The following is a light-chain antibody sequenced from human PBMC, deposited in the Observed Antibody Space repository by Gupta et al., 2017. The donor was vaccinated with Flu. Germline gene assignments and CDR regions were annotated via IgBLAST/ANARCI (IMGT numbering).Light chain of an antibody. V-gene: IGLV6-57*01. CDR3: QSYDSIIRDVV. J-gene: IGLJ2*01. CDR1: SGSIATTY. Sequence: NFMLTQPHSVSESPGKTVTISCTRTSGSIATTYVQWYQQRPGSSPTTVIYEDNRRLSGVPDRFSGSIDSSSNSASLTISGLNTEDEADYYCQSYDSIIRDVVFGGGTRLTVL. CDR2: EDN.